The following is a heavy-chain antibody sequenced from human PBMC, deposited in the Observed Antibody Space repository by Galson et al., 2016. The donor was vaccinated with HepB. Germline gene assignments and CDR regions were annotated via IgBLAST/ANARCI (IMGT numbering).Heavy chain of an antibody. D-gene: IGHD7-27*01. CDR3: AKTTQLAGYDRNWATHFDS. V-gene: IGHV3-23*01. CDR2: ISDIGANT. CDR1: GFIFNSHA. J-gene: IGHJ4*02. Sequence: SLRLSCAGSGFIFNSHAMSWVRQAPGKGLELVSAISDIGANTYHADFVQGRFTISRDNSRDTLYLQMRSLRAEDTAVYYCAKTTQLAGYDRNWATHFDSWGQGALVIVPA.